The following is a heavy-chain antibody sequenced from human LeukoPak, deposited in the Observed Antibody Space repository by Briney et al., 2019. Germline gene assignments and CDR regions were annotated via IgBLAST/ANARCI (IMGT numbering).Heavy chain of an antibody. Sequence: PGGSLRLSCAASGFTFSSYAMSWVRQAPGKGLEWVSAISGSGGSTYYADSVKGRFTISRDNSKNTLYLQMNSLRAEDTAVYYCAKDHSLQYSSSWYGLAYDYWGQGTLVTVSS. V-gene: IGHV3-23*01. CDR3: AKDHSLQYSSSWYGLAYDY. D-gene: IGHD6-13*01. CDR2: ISGSGGST. J-gene: IGHJ4*02. CDR1: GFTFSSYA.